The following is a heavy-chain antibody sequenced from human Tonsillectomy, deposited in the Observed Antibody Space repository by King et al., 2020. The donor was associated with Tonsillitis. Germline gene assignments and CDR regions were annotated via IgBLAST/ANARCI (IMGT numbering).Heavy chain of an antibody. Sequence: QGQLVQSGAEVKKPGASVKVSCKPSGYIFTSYGISWVRQAPGQGLEWMGWISTYNANTKYAEKLQGRVTMTTDTSTSTAYMELRSLRSDETAGYYCARTNDVVVVTATPFDYWGQGTLVTVSS. J-gene: IGHJ4*02. CDR3: ARTNDVVVVTATPFDY. D-gene: IGHD2-15*01. CDR2: ISTYNANT. CDR1: GYIFTSYG. V-gene: IGHV1-18*01.